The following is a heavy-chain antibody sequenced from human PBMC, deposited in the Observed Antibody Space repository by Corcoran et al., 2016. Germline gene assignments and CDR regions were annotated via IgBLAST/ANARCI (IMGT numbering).Heavy chain of an antibody. CDR2: IIPIFGTA. D-gene: IGHD3-10*01. Sequence: QVQLVQSGAEVKKPGSSVKVSCKASGGTFSSYAISWVRQAPGQGLEWMGGIIPIFGTANYAQKFQGRVTITADESTSTAFMELSSLGSEDTAVYYWARGVTMVRGVIITGYYFDYWGQGTLVTVSS. CDR1: GGTFSSYA. V-gene: IGHV1-69*01. J-gene: IGHJ4*02. CDR3: ARGVTMVRGVIITGYYFDY.